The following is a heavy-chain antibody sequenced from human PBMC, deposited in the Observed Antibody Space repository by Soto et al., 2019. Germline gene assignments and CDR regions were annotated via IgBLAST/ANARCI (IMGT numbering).Heavy chain of an antibody. D-gene: IGHD5-18*01. CDR3: ARSTGYRYGMDV. Sequence: VKVSCKASGGTFSSYAISWVRQAPGQGLEWMGGIIPIFGTANYAQKFQGRVTITADESTSTAYMELSSLRSEDTAVYYCARSTGYRYGMDVWGQGTTVTVSS. CDR2: IIPIFGTA. CDR1: GGTFSSYA. J-gene: IGHJ6*02. V-gene: IGHV1-69*01.